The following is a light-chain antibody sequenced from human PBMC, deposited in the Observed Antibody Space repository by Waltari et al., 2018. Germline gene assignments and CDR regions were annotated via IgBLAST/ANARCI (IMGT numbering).Light chain of an antibody. J-gene: IGLJ2*01. CDR1: GSNIGNNF. V-gene: IGLV1-51*01. CDR3: GTWDTGLSVV. Sequence: QSVLTQPPSVSAAPGQKVTISCSGTGSNIGNNFVSWYQQLPGTAPKLLIYDNNKRPSGMPDRFSGSKSGTSATLGITGLQTGDEADYYCGTWDTGLSVVFGGGTKLTVL. CDR2: DNN.